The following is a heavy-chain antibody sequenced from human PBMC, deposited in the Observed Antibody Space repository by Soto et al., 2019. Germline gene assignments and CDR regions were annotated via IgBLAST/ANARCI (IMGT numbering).Heavy chain of an antibody. V-gene: IGHV4-30-4*01. D-gene: IGHD5-18*01. CDR3: ARGRGYSYGLDP. CDR2: ISYSGTT. Sequence: SETLSLTCTVSGDSISSNTNYWSWIRQPPGEGLEWIGFISYSGTTSYSPSLKSRVAISLDTSKNQISLSLSSVTATDTAVYYCARGRGYSYGLDPWGQGTLVTVSS. J-gene: IGHJ5*02. CDR1: GDSISSNTNY.